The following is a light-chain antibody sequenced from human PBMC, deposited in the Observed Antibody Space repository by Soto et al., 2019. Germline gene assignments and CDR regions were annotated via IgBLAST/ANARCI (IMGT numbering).Light chain of an antibody. CDR2: GVS. Sequence: EIVLTQSPGTLSLSPGEGATLSCRASQSVGGTFLAWYQQKGGQAPRLLIYGVSSRATGIPDRFSGSGSGTDFTLTISRLEPEDFAVYYCQQYSISYTFGQGTKLEIK. V-gene: IGKV3-20*01. CDR3: QQYSISYT. CDR1: QSVGGTF. J-gene: IGKJ2*01.